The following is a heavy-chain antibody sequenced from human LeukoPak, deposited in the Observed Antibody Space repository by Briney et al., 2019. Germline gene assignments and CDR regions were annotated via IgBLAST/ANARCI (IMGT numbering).Heavy chain of an antibody. CDR2: IHYDGSNK. CDR3: AKQEVVGTNHFDY. V-gene: IGHV3-30*02. CDR1: GFTFSSYG. J-gene: IGHJ4*02. D-gene: IGHD1-1*01. Sequence: PGGSLRLSCAVSGFTFSSYGMHWVRQAPGKGLEWVAFIHYDGSNKYYADSVKGRFTISRDNSKNTLYLQMDSLRAEDTAMYYCAKQEVVGTNHFDYSGQGTLVTVSS.